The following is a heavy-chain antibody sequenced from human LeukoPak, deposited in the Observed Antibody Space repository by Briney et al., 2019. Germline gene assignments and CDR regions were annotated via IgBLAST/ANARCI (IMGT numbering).Heavy chain of an antibody. V-gene: IGHV4-61*01. CDR2: IYYSGST. J-gene: IGHJ4*02. D-gene: IGHD1-1*01. Sequence: SGTLSLTCTVSGGSVGSGSYYWSWIRQPPGKGLEWIGYIYYSGSTNYNPSLKSRVTISVDTSKNQFSLKLSSVTAADTAVYYCARGNTLEPCFDYWGQGTLVTVSS. CDR1: GGSVGSGSYY. CDR3: ARGNTLEPCFDY.